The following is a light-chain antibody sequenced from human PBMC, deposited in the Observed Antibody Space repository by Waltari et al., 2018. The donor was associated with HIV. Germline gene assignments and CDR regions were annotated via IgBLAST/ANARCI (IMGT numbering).Light chain of an antibody. CDR1: SSNIGSNT. V-gene: IGLV1-44*01. CDR3: AAWDDSLNGPV. Sequence: QSVLTQPPSASGTPGQRVTISCSGSSSNIGSNTVNWYQKLPGTAPKLLNYGNNQRPAGAPERSSGSKSGTSASMTISGLQSEDEADYYWAAWDDSLNGPVFGGGTKLTVL. CDR2: GNN. J-gene: IGLJ3*02.